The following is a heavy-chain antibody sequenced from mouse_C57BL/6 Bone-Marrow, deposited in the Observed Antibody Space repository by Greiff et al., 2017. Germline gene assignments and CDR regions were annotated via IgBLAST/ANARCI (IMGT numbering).Heavy chain of an antibody. Sequence: EVMLVESGGGLVKPGGSLKLSCAASGFTFSDYGMHWVRQAPEKGLEWVAYISSGSSTIYYADTVKGRFTISRDNAKNTLFLQMTSLRSEDTAMYYCARHYGYAMDYWGQGTSVTVSS. CDR2: ISSGSSTI. D-gene: IGHD1-1*02. J-gene: IGHJ4*01. CDR3: ARHYGYAMDY. CDR1: GFTFSDYG. V-gene: IGHV5-17*01.